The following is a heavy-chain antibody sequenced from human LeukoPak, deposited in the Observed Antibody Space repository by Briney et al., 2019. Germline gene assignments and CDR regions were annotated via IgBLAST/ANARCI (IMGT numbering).Heavy chain of an antibody. CDR3: ARYYTRHAWYFDL. J-gene: IGHJ2*01. D-gene: IGHD3-10*01. CDR2: IKPDEGEK. CDR1: GFTFSSDW. Sequence: GGSLRLSCAASGFTFSSDWMIWVRQAPGRGLEWVANIKPDEGEKYYVDSVKGRFTVSRDNAKNSLYLQMDSLRAEDTAVYYCARYYTRHAWYFDLWGRGTLVTVSS. V-gene: IGHV3-7*01.